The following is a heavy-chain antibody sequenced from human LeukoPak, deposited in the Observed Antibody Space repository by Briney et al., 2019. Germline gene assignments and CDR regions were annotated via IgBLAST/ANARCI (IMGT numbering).Heavy chain of an antibody. CDR2: IRSKSNSYAT. CDR1: GFSFSGSA. Sequence: GGSLRLSCAASGFSFSGSAMHWVRQTSGKGLEWVGRIRSKSNSYATAYAASVKGRFTISRDGSKNTAYLQMSSLKTEDTAVYCCTRQRFGELAWGQGTTVTVSS. V-gene: IGHV3-73*01. CDR3: TRQRFGELA. J-gene: IGHJ6*02. D-gene: IGHD3-10*01.